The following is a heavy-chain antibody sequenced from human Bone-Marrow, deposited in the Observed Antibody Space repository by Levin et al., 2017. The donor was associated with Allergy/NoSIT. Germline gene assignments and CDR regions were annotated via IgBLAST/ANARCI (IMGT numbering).Heavy chain of an antibody. V-gene: IGHV4-39*01. CDR2: IYYSGST. CDR3: ARHYDILTGYYPLDY. Sequence: TASETLSLTCTVSGGSISSSSYYWGWIRQPPGKGLEWIGSIYYSGSTYYNPSLKSRVTISVDTSKNQFSLKLSSVTAADTAVYYCARHYDILTGYYPLDYWGQGTLVTVSS. CDR1: GGSISSSSYY. D-gene: IGHD3-9*01. J-gene: IGHJ4*02.